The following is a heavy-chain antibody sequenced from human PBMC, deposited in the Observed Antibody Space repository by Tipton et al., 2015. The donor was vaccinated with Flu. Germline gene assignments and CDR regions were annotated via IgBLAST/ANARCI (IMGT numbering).Heavy chain of an antibody. Sequence: SLRLSCAASGFTFSVYWMHWVRQAPGKGLLCVSRINSDGSSATYADSVKGRFTISRDNAKNSLYLDMNRLTAEDTAVYYCAREGSGWDRDGLDVWGQGTTVVVSS. J-gene: IGHJ6*02. CDR1: GFTFSVYW. D-gene: IGHD6-19*01. CDR3: AREGSGWDRDGLDV. V-gene: IGHV3-74*01. CDR2: INSDGSSA.